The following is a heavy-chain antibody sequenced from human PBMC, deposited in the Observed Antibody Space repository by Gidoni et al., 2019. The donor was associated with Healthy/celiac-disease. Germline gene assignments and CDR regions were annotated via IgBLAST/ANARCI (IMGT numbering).Heavy chain of an antibody. D-gene: IGHD3-22*01. CDR1: GFTFSSYA. CDR2: ISYDGSNK. CDR3: ARDSPNYYSSGSEEGFDY. V-gene: IGHV3-30-3*01. Sequence: SCAASGFTFSSYAMHWVRQAPGKGLEWVAVISYDGSNKYYADSVKGRFTISRDNSKNTLYLQMNSLRAEDTAVYYCARDSPNYYSSGSEEGFDYWGQGTLVTVSS. J-gene: IGHJ4*02.